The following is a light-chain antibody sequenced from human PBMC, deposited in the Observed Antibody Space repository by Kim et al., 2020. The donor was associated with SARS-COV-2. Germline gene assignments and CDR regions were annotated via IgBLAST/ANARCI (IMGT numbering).Light chain of an antibody. V-gene: IGKV2-30*02. J-gene: IGKJ2*01. CDR3: VQDSYWSYT. Sequence: PDRIACTSGQSLVHIDGNPYVSWLLHRPGHSPWRLINMVSNRDSGVPDRLSGSGSGTDFTLKISRVEAEDVGVYYCVQDSYWSYTFGQGTKLEI. CDR2: MVS. CDR1: QSLVHIDGNPY.